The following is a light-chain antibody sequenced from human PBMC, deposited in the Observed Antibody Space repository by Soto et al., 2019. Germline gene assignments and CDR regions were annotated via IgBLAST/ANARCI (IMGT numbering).Light chain of an antibody. CDR2: DAS. CDR1: QSISDW. CDR3: HQYNNYAT. Sequence: DPQMISNHWNIAASGEGVDLVGLRASQSISDWLAWFQLKPGKAPKLLIYDASSLESGVPSSFSGSGSGAEVTLIISSQQPDDVVTYYWHQYNNYATFGQGTKVDIK. V-gene: IGKV1-5*01. J-gene: IGKJ1*01.